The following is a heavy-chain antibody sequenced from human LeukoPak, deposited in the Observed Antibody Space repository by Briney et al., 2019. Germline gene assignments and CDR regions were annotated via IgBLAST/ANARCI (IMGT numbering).Heavy chain of an antibody. CDR3: YYYYGMDV. V-gene: IGHV3-30*03. CDR2: ISYDGSNK. J-gene: IGHJ6*02. D-gene: IGHD2-2*01. CDR1: GFTFSSYG. Sequence: GGSLRLTCAASGFTFSSYGMHWVRQAPGKGLEWVAVISYDGSNKYYADSVKGRFTISRDNSEDTAVYYCAKDPYCSSTSCPPYYYYGMDVWGQGTTVTVSS.